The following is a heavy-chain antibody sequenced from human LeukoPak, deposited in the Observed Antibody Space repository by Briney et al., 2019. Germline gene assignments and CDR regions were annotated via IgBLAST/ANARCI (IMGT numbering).Heavy chain of an antibody. V-gene: IGHV4-59*01. Sequence: SETLSLNCTVSGGSISSYYWSWIRQHPGKGLERIGYIYYSGSTNYNPSLKSRVTISVDTSKNQFSLKLSSVTAADTAVYYCARDRSSNYYYYGMDVWGQGTTVTVSS. J-gene: IGHJ6*02. CDR3: ARDRSSNYYYYGMDV. CDR1: GGSISSYY. CDR2: IYYSGST.